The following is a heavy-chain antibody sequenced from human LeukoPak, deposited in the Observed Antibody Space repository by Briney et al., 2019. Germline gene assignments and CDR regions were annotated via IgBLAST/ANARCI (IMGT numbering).Heavy chain of an antibody. V-gene: IGHV3-23*01. D-gene: IGHD3-10*01. Sequence: GGSLRLSCAASGFAFSFSAMSWLRQPPGKGLEWVSTINANSVASSYAASVRGRFTISRDNVNNTVSLQMNSLRVEDTATYYCVKEYTGSFYNFENWFDPWGQGTVVTVSP. CDR1: GFAFSFSA. CDR2: INANSVAS. CDR3: VKEYTGSFYNFENWFDP. J-gene: IGHJ5*02.